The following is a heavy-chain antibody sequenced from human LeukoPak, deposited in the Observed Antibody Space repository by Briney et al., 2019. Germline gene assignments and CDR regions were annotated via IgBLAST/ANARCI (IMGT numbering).Heavy chain of an antibody. D-gene: IGHD3-9*01. CDR2: ISAYNGNT. CDR1: GYTFTSYG. CDR3: ARVIYDILTGPVNFDY. V-gene: IGHV1-18*01. J-gene: IGHJ4*02. Sequence: ASVKVSCKASGYTFTSYGISWVRQAPGQGLEWMGWISAYNGNTNYAQKLQGRVTMTTDTSTSTAYMELRSLRSDDTAVYYCARVIYDILTGPVNFDYWGQGTLVTVSS.